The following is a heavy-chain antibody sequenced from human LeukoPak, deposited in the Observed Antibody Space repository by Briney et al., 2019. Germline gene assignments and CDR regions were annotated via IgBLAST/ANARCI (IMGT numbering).Heavy chain of an antibody. J-gene: IGHJ4*02. D-gene: IGHD2-15*01. CDR1: GFTFYDYA. Sequence: GGSLRLSCAASGFTFYDYAMHWVRHAPGKGLEWVSGISWNSGSIGYADSVKGRFTISRDNAKNSLYLQMNSLRAEDTALYYCAKDFPGSGYCSGGSCYMSYWGQGTLVTVSS. CDR2: ISWNSGSI. V-gene: IGHV3-9*01. CDR3: AKDFPGSGYCSGGSCYMSY.